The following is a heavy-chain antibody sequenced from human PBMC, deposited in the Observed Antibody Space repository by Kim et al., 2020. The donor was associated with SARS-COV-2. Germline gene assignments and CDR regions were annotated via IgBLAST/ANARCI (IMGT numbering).Heavy chain of an antibody. V-gene: IGHV1-8*01. CDR2: GNT. Sequence: GNTGSAQKFQGRVTMTRNTSINIAYMELSSLRSEDTAVYYCARGPSVRPSYWGQGTLVTVSS. CDR3: ARGPSVRPSY. D-gene: IGHD3-10*01. J-gene: IGHJ4*02.